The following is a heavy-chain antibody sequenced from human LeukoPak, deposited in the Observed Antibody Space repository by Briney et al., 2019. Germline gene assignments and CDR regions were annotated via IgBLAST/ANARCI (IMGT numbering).Heavy chain of an antibody. V-gene: IGHV1-8*02. D-gene: IGHD2/OR15-2a*01. CDR3: ARFLRNYYYYYGMDV. J-gene: IGHJ6*02. CDR1: GYTFTSYG. CDR2: MNPNSGNT. Sequence: ASVKVSCKASGYTFTSYGISWVRQAPGQGLEWLGWMNPNSGNTGYAQKFQGRVTMTRNTSISTAYMELSSLRSEDTAVYYCARFLRNYYYYYGMDVWGQGTTATVSS.